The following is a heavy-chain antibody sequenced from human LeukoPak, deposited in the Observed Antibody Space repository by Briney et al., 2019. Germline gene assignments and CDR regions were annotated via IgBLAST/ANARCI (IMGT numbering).Heavy chain of an antibody. CDR2: INGGGSS. J-gene: IGHJ4*02. Sequence: GESLKISCAASGFTFNNYAMTWVRQPPGKGLEWVSVINGGGSSYYAESVKGRFTVSRDNSTNTLYLQMNSLRDEDTAVYYCAKGQGYNYGDSIDYWGQGTLVTVSS. V-gene: IGHV3-23*01. CDR1: GFTFNNYA. D-gene: IGHD5-18*01. CDR3: AKGQGYNYGDSIDY.